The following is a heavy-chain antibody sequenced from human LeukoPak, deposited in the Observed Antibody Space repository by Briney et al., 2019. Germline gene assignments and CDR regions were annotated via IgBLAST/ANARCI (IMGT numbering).Heavy chain of an antibody. CDR2: INAGNGNT. CDR3: AIGSGSYGPLDY. Sequence: GASVKVSCKASGYTFTSYAMNWVRQAPRQGLEWMGWINAGNGNTKYSQEFQGRVTITRDTSASTAYMELSSLRSEDMAVYYCAIGSGSYGPLDYWGQGTLVTVSS. J-gene: IGHJ4*02. V-gene: IGHV1-3*03. CDR1: GYTFTSYA. D-gene: IGHD1-26*01.